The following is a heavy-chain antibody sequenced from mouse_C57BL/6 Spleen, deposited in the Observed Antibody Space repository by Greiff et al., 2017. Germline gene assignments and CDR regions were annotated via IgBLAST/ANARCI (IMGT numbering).Heavy chain of an antibody. Sequence: EVQLVESGGGLVKPGGSLKLSCAASGFTFSSYAMSWVRQTPEKRLEWVATISDGGSYTYYPDNVKGRFTISRDNAKNNLYLQMSHLKSEDTAMYYCERDYDFDSWGQGTTLTVSS. CDR1: GFTFSSYA. CDR2: ISDGGSYT. D-gene: IGHD2-12*01. CDR3: ERDYDFDS. V-gene: IGHV5-4*01. J-gene: IGHJ2*01.